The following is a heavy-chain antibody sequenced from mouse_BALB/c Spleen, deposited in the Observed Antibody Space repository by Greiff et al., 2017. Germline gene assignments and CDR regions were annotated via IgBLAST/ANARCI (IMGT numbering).Heavy chain of an antibody. CDR2: ISSGSSTI. J-gene: IGHJ2*01. CDR3: ARREVLRGYFDY. V-gene: IGHV5-17*02. D-gene: IGHD1-1*01. Sequence: EVKVVESGGGLVQPGGSRKLSCAASGFTFSSFGMHWVRQAPEKGLEWVAYISSGSSTIYYADTVKGRFTISRDNPKNTLFLQMTSLRSEDTAMYYCARREVLRGYFDYWGQGTTLTVSS. CDR1: GFTFSSFG.